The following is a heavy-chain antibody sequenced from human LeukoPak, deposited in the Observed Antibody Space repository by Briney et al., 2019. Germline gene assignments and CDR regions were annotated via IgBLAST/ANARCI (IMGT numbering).Heavy chain of an antibody. V-gene: IGHV3-48*03. J-gene: IGHJ4*02. CDR2: ISSSGSTI. CDR1: GFTFSSYE. Sequence: GGSLRLSCAASGFTFSSYEMNWVRQASGKGLEWVSYISSSGSTIYYADFVKGRFTISRDNAKNSLYLQMNSLRAEDTAVYYCARVPYNWNDPDYWGQGTLVTVSS. CDR3: ARVPYNWNDPDY. D-gene: IGHD1-1*01.